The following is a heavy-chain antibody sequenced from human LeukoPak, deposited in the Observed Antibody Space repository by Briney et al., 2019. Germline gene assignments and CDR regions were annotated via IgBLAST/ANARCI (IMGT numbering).Heavy chain of an antibody. V-gene: IGHV3-33*01. Sequence: GGSLRLSCAASGFTFSSYGMHWVRQAPGKGLEWVAVIWYDGSNKYYADSVKGRFTISREHAKNSLYLQMNSLRAGDTAVYYCARAYRGYYGSGSYYNDAFDIWGQGTMVTVSS. J-gene: IGHJ3*02. CDR1: GFTFSSYG. CDR2: IWYDGSNK. D-gene: IGHD3-10*01. CDR3: ARAYRGYYGSGSYYNDAFDI.